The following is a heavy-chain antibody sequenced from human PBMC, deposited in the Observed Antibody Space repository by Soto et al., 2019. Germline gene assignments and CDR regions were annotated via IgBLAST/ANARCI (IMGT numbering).Heavy chain of an antibody. J-gene: IGHJ4*02. D-gene: IGHD3-22*01. Sequence: PGGSLRLSCAASGFTFSTYAMGWVRQAPGKGLEWVSGVSGSGGRTHYADSVKGRFTISRDNSKNTLYLQMNSLRAEDTAVYYCAKDMAPTVMVGFDYWGQGTLVTVSS. V-gene: IGHV3-23*01. CDR2: VSGSGGRT. CDR1: GFTFSTYA. CDR3: AKDMAPTVMVGFDY.